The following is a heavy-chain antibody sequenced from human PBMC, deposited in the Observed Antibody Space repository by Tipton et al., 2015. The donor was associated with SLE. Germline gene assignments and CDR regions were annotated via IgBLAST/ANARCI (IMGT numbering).Heavy chain of an antibody. D-gene: IGHD1-26*01. CDR2: VNHSGST. V-gene: IGHV4-59*01. CDR1: GGSISSYY. J-gene: IGHJ3*02. Sequence: TLSLTCTVSGGSISSYYWSWIRQPPGKGLEWIGEVNHSGSTKYNPSLKSRVTMSLDTSKNQFSLKLSSVTAADTAVYYCARRRVGDAFDIWGQGTMVTVSS. CDR3: ARRRVGDAFDI.